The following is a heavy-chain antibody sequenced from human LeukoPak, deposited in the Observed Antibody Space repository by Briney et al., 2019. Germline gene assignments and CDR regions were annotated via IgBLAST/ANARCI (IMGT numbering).Heavy chain of an antibody. CDR1: GGSISSYY. CDR3: ARAGGVVVTALYMDV. D-gene: IGHD2-21*02. J-gene: IGHJ6*03. CDR2: IYTSGST. Sequence: SETPSLTCTVSGGSISSYYWSWIRQPAGKGLEWIGRIYTSGSTNYNPSLKSRVTMSVDTSKNQFSLKLSSVTAADTAVYYCARAGGVVVTALYMDVWGKGTTVTVSS. V-gene: IGHV4-4*07.